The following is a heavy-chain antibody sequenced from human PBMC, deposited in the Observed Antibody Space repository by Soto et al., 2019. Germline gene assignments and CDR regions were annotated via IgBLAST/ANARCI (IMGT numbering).Heavy chain of an antibody. J-gene: IGHJ5*02. V-gene: IGHV5-51*01. CDR2: IYPGDSDT. Sequence: PGESLKISCKGSGYSFTSYWIGWVRQMPGKGLEWMGIIYPGDSDTRYSPSFQGQVTISADKSISTAYLQWSSLKASDTAMYYCARLACSSTSCYSPFGSWFDPWGQGTLVTVSS. D-gene: IGHD2-2*02. CDR3: ARLACSSTSCYSPFGSWFDP. CDR1: GYSFTSYW.